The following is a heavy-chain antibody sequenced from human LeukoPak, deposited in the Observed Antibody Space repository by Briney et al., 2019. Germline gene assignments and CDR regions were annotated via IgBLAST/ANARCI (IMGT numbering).Heavy chain of an antibody. CDR1: GFTFSSYS. J-gene: IGHJ4*02. Sequence: GGSLRLSCAASGFTFSSYSMNWVRQAPGKGLEWVSSISSSGSYIYYADSVKGGFTISRDNAKNSLHLQMNSLRAEDTAVYYCARDGDIVVVPAAKATEAGNYYFDYWGQGTLVTVSS. V-gene: IGHV3-21*01. D-gene: IGHD2-2*01. CDR2: ISSSGSYI. CDR3: ARDGDIVVVPAAKATEAGNYYFDY.